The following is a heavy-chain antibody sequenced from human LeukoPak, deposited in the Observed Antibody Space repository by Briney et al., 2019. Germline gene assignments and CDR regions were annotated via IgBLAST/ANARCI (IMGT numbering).Heavy chain of an antibody. CDR1: GYTFTGYY. CDR3: ARGSGYQPYYFDY. D-gene: IGHD3-22*01. CDR2: INPNSGGT. V-gene: IGHV1-2*02. Sequence: VASVKVSCKASGYTFTGYYMHWVRQAPGQGLEWMGWINPNSGGTNYAQKFQGRVTMTRDTSISTAYMELSRLRSDDTAVYYCARGSGYQPYYFDYWGQGTLVTVSS. J-gene: IGHJ4*02.